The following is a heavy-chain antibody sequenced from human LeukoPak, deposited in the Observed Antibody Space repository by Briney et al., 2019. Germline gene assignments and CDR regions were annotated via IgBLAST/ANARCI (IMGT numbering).Heavy chain of an antibody. CDR1: GFTFSTYW. Sequence: GGSLRLSCAASGFTFSTYWMHWVRQTPGKGLVWVSRIDTEGNTINYADSVKGRFAISRDNAGDTLYLQMNSLRAEDTGVYYCATDLSGRHDYWGQGTLVTVSS. CDR2: IDTEGNTI. V-gene: IGHV3-74*01. D-gene: IGHD5-12*01. J-gene: IGHJ4*02. CDR3: ATDLSGRHDY.